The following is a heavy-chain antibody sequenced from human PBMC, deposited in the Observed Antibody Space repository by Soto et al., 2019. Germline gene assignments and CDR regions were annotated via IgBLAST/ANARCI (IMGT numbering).Heavy chain of an antibody. Sequence: QVQLVESGGGVVQPGRSLRLSCAASGFTFSSYAMHWVRQAPGKGLEWVAVISYDGSNKYYADSVKGRFTISRDNAKNTLYLQMNSLRAEDTGVYYCARARAVYSYGVGRYFGYWGQGTLVTVAS. CDR3: ARARAVYSYGVGRYFGY. V-gene: IGHV3-30-3*01. D-gene: IGHD5-18*01. CDR2: ISYDGSNK. J-gene: IGHJ4*02. CDR1: GFTFSSYA.